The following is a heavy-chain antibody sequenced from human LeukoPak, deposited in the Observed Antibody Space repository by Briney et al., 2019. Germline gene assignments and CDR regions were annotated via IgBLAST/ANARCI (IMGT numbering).Heavy chain of an antibody. CDR3: AGAGSWYDAFDI. Sequence: KPGGSLRLSCAASGFTFSSYSMNWVRQAPGKGLEWVSSISRSSSYIYYADSVKGRFTISSDNAKNSLYLQMNSLRAEDSAVYYCAGAGSWYDAFDIWGQGTMVTVSS. CDR2: ISRSSSYI. CDR1: GFTFSSYS. V-gene: IGHV3-21*01. D-gene: IGHD2-15*01. J-gene: IGHJ3*02.